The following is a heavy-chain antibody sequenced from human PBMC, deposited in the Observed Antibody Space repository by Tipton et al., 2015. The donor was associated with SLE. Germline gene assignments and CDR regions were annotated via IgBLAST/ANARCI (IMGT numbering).Heavy chain of an antibody. V-gene: IGHV4-59*12. CDR1: GGSISHFY. J-gene: IGHJ5*02. CDR3: ARGGTGDGRNPFDP. CDR2: IYYSGTT. Sequence: TLSLTCSVSGGSISHFYWSWIRQPPGKGLEWIAYIYYSGTTNYNPSLKSRVSISVDTSKNQFSLNLRSVTAADTAVYYCARGGTGDGRNPFDPWGQGTLVTLSS. D-gene: IGHD4-23*01.